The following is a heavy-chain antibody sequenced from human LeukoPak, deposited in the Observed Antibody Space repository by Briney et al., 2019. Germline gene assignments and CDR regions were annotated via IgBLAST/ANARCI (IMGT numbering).Heavy chain of an antibody. CDR3: AITRRNYYYYMDV. Sequence: SVKVSCKASGGTFSSYGISWARQAPGQGLEWMGGIIPIFGTASYAQKLQGRVTITAGKSTSTAYMELSSLRSEDTAVYYCAITRRNYYYYMDVWGKGTTVTVSS. D-gene: IGHD3-3*01. J-gene: IGHJ6*03. V-gene: IGHV1-69*06. CDR2: IIPIFGTA. CDR1: GGTFSSYG.